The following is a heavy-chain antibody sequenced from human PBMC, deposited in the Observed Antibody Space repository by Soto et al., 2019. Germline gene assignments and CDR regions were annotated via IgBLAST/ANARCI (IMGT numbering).Heavy chain of an antibody. D-gene: IGHD2-15*01. CDR2: INAGNGNT. J-gene: IGHJ4*02. Sequence: QVQLVQSGAEVKKPGASVKVSCKASGYAFTSYAMHWVRQAHGQRLEWMGWINAGNGNTKYSQKFQGRVTITRDTIASTSYMQLSSLRSEDTAVYYCARGPGGPDGPGDYWGQGTLVTVSS. CDR3: ARGPGGPDGPGDY. CDR1: GYAFTSYA. V-gene: IGHV1-3*01.